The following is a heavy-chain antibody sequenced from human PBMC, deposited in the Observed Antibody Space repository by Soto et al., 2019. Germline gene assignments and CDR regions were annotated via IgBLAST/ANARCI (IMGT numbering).Heavy chain of an antibody. V-gene: IGHV1-46*01. J-gene: IGHJ4*02. D-gene: IGHD1-26*01. CDR1: GYTFTSYY. CDR3: AREGQWEIGVDY. CDR2: INPSGGST. Sequence: QVQLVQSGAEVKKPGASVKVSCNASGYTFTSYYMHWVRQAPGQGLEWMGIINPSGGSTSYAQKFQGRVTMTRDTSTSTVYMELSSLRSEDTAVYYCAREGQWEIGVDYWGQGTLVTVSS.